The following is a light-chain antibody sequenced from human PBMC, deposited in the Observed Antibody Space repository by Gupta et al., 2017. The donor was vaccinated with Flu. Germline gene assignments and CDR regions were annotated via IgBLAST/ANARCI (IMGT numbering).Light chain of an antibody. J-gene: IGKJ5*01. CDR3: RQALQTPRT. Sequence: DIVMTQSPLSLPVTPGEPASISCRSSQSLLHSNGYNYLDWYLQKPGQSPQLLIYLGSNRASGVPDRFSGSGSGTDFTLKISRVEAEDVGVYYCRQALQTPRTFGQGTPLEIK. CDR2: LGS. V-gene: IGKV2-28*01. CDR1: QSLLHSNGYNY.